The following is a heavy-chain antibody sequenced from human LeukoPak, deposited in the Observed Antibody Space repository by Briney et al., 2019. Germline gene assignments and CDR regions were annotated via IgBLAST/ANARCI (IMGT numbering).Heavy chain of an antibody. CDR3: PRANMYSNSYEYLHH. J-gene: IGHJ1*01. D-gene: IGHD6-13*01. CDR1: GRSMYISDYY. Sequence: WETLSLTCTVSGRSMYISDYYCGWVRRPPAGGLESIRNVYYSGITYYHPSLKSQVTISMDTSKNQFSLKMNSVSAGDTAMYYFPRANMYSNSYEYLHHWGQGTLVVVSS. V-gene: IGHV4-39*07. CDR2: VYYSGIT.